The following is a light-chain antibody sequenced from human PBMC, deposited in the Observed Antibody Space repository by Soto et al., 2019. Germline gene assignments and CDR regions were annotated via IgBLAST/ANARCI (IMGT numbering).Light chain of an antibody. J-gene: IGLJ3*02. Sequence: QSALTQPPSASGSPEQSVSISCTGTSDDVGRFDYVSWYQHHPGKAPKLIIYQVNKRPSGVPDRFSGSKSGNTASLTVSGLQTEDEADYYCTSYAGSDTFVVVGRGTKLAVL. V-gene: IGLV2-8*01. CDR1: SDDVGRFDY. CDR2: QVN. CDR3: TSYAGSDTFVV.